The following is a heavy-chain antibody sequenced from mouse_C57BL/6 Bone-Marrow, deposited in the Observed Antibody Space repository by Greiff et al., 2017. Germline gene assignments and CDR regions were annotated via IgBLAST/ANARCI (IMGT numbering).Heavy chain of an antibody. J-gene: IGHJ2*01. CDR2: IYPGDGDT. Sequence: VQGVESGPELVKPGASVKISCKASGYAFSSSWMNWVKQRPGKGLEWIGRIYPGDGDTNYNGKFKGKATLTADKSSSTAYMQLSSLTSEDAAVYFCASLYYYGRGDYWGQGTTLTVSS. V-gene: IGHV1-82*01. D-gene: IGHD1-1*01. CDR3: ASLYYYGRGDY. CDR1: GYAFSSSW.